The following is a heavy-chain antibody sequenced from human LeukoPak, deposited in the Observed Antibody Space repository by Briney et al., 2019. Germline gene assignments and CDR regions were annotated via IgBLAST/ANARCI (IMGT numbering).Heavy chain of an antibody. V-gene: IGHV3-30*18. CDR3: AKGRYSGYGDFDY. CDR2: ISYDGSNK. CDR1: GFTFSSHG. D-gene: IGHD5-12*01. J-gene: IGHJ4*02. Sequence: PGGSLRLSCAASGFTFSSHGMHWVRQAPGKGLEWVAVISYDGSNKYYADSVKGRFTVSRDNSKNTLYLQMNSLRAEDTAVYYCAKGRYSGYGDFDYWGQGTLVTVSS.